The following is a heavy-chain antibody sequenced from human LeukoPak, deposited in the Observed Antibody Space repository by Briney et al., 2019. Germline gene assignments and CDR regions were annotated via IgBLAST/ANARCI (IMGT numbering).Heavy chain of an antibody. V-gene: IGHV3-74*01. CDR1: GFTFSSYW. Sequence: GGSLRLSCAASGFTFSSYWMHWVRQAPGKGLVWVSRINSDGSSTSYADSVKGRFTISRDNAKNTLYLQMNSLRAEDTAVYYCARDRAIAARPFNYFDYWGQGTLVTVSS. CDR3: ARDRAIAARPFNYFDY. D-gene: IGHD6-6*01. J-gene: IGHJ4*02. CDR2: INSDGSST.